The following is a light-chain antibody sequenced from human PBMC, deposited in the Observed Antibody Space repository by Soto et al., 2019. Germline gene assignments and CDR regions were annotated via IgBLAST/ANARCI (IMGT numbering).Light chain of an antibody. CDR2: EVT. CDR1: SSDVGGYNY. Sequence: VLTQPASVSGSPGQSITISCIGTSSDVGGYNYVSWYQQHPGKAPKLMIYEVTNRPSGVSNRFSGSKSGNTASLTISGLQAEDEADYYCSSYTSSTSYVFGTGTKVTV. J-gene: IGLJ1*01. V-gene: IGLV2-14*01. CDR3: SSYTSSTSYV.